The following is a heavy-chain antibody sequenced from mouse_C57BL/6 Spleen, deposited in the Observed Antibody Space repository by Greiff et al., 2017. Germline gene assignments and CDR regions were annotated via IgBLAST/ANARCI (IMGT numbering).Heavy chain of an antibody. CDR2: INPYNGGT. J-gene: IGHJ2*01. CDR3: AREDYYGSRTFDY. Sequence: VQLQQSGPVLVKPGASVKMSCKASGYTFTDYYMNWVKQSHGKSLEWIGVINPYNGGTSYNQKFKGKATLTVDKSSSTAYMELNSLTSEDSAVYYCAREDYYGSRTFDYWGQGTTLTVSS. V-gene: IGHV1-19*01. CDR1: GYTFTDYY. D-gene: IGHD1-1*01.